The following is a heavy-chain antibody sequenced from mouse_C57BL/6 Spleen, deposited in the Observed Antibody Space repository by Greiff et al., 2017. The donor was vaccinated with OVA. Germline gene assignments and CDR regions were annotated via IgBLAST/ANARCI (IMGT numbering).Heavy chain of an antibody. V-gene: IGHV1-62-2*01. Sequence: QVHVKQSGAELVKPGASVKLSCKASGYTFTEYTIHWVKQRSGQGLEWIGWFYPGSGSIKYNEKFKDKATLTADKSSSTVYMELSRLTSEDSAVYFCARHEEGAYGSSRYAMDYWGQGTSVTVSS. CDR1: GYTFTEYT. D-gene: IGHD1-1*01. CDR2: FYPGSGSI. CDR3: ARHEEGAYGSSRYAMDY. J-gene: IGHJ4*01.